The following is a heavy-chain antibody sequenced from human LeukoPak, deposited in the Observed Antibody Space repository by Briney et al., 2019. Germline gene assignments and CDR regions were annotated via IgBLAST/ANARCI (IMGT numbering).Heavy chain of an antibody. CDR2: ISSSSSYI. J-gene: IGHJ5*02. CDR3: ARGASDYSSSWYWFDP. Sequence: PGGSLRLSCAASGFTFSSYSMNWVRQAPGKGLEWVSSISSSSSYIYYADSVKGRFTISRDNAKNSLYLQMNSLRAEDTAVYYCARGASDYSSSWYWFDPWGQGTLVTVSS. D-gene: IGHD6-13*01. CDR1: GFTFSSYS. V-gene: IGHV3-21*01.